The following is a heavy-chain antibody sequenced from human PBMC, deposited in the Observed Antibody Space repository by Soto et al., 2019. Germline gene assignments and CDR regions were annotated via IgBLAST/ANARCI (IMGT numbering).Heavy chain of an antibody. CDR1: GFTFSSYA. CDR3: AKEDFYDNYVQIDY. V-gene: IGHV3-23*01. Sequence: PGGSLRLSCAASGFTFSSYAMSWVRQAPGKGLEWVSAISGSGGSTYYADSVKGRFTISRDNSRNTLYLEMNSLRLEDTAVYFCAKEDFYDNYVQIDYWGQGSQVTVSS. CDR2: ISGSGGST. J-gene: IGHJ4*02. D-gene: IGHD3-9*01.